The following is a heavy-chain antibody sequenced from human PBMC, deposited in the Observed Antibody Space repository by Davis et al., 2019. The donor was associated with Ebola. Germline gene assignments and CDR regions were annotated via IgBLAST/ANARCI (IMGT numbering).Heavy chain of an antibody. D-gene: IGHD3-22*01. V-gene: IGHV3-30-3*01. J-gene: IGHJ6*04. Sequence: GESLKISCAASGFTFSSYAMHWVRQAPGKGLEWVAVISYDGSNKYYADSVKGRFTISRDNSKNTLYLQMNSLRAEDTAVYYCARDLQINRNYYDSSGYFHQLLYYYYYGMDVWGKGTTVTVSS. CDR2: ISYDGSNK. CDR1: GFTFSSYA. CDR3: ARDLQINRNYYDSSGYFHQLLYYYYYGMDV.